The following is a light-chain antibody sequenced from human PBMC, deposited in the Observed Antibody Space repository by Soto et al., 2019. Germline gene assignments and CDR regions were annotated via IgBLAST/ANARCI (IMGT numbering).Light chain of an antibody. Sequence: DIQMTQSPSSVSASVGDKVTITCRASQAISSWLAWYQQKPGKAPQLLIHTASTLPTGVPARFSGSGSGTDFTLTISSLQPEYCANYYFQQANSFPITFGQGTRLEIK. CDR3: QQANSFPIT. J-gene: IGKJ5*01. V-gene: IGKV1D-12*01. CDR2: TAS. CDR1: QAISSW.